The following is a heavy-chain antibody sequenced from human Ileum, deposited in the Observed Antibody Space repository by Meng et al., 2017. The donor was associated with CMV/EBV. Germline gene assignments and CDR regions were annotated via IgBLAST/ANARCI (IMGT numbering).Heavy chain of an antibody. CDR2: VYSSGST. CDR1: CGSISGYY. D-gene: IGHD2-2*01. J-gene: IGHJ4*02. Sequence: QGHVQGPGPGWGTPSASLSCHGTCSCGSISGYYGSWIRQAATKGLEWFGRVYSSGSTDYNPSLQSRVTMSVDTSKNQFSLKLSSVTAADTAVYYCARGSSSWAFDYWGQGTLVTVSS. CDR3: ARGSSSWAFDY. V-gene: IGHV4-4*07.